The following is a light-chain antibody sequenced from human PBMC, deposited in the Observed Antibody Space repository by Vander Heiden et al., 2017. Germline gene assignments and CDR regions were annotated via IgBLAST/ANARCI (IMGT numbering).Light chain of an antibody. CDR1: QSISSY. V-gene: IGKV1-39*01. CDR3: QQSYSTPIYT. J-gene: IGKJ2*01. Sequence: DIQMTQSPSSLSASVGDRVTITCRASQSISSYLNWYQQNPGKAPKLLFYAASSLQSGVPSRFSGSGSGTDFTLTISSLQPEDFATYYCQQSYSTPIYTFGQGSKL. CDR2: AAS.